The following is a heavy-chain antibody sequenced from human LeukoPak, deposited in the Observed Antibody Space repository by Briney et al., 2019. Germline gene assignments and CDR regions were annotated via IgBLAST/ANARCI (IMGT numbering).Heavy chain of an antibody. D-gene: IGHD3-10*01. CDR1: GYTFTGYY. CDR2: INPNTGDT. J-gene: IGHJ4*02. CDR3: SRYYRYFDY. V-gene: IGHV1-2*02. Sequence: ASVKVSCKASGYTFTGYYVHWVRQAPGQGLEWMGWINPNTGDTNYAQKFQGRVTMTRDTSINTAYMDLSGLGSDDTAVYYCSRYYRYFDYWGQGTLVTVSS.